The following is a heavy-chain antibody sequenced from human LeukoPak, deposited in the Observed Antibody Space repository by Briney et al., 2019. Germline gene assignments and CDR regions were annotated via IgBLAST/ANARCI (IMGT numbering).Heavy chain of an antibody. CDR3: AKDTDYCGGDCYYFDY. D-gene: IGHD2-21*02. Sequence: GGSLRLSCAASGFTFSSYWMSWVRQAPGKGLEWVANIKQDVSEKHYVDSVKGRFTISRDNAKNSLYLQMNSLRVEDTAVYYCAKDTDYCGGDCYYFDYWGQGTLVTVSS. CDR1: GFTFSSYW. V-gene: IGHV3-7*01. J-gene: IGHJ4*02. CDR2: IKQDVSEK.